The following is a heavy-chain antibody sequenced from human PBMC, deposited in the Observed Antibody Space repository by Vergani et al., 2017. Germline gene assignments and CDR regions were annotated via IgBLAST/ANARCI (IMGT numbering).Heavy chain of an antibody. Sequence: EVQLEESGGGLIQPGGSLRLSCAASGFTVSSNYMTWVRQAPGEGLEWVAMIYSGGGTNYADSVKGRFTVSRDNSENTLYLQMNSLRAEDTAVYYCAKFPERYSSGWYGDAFDIWGQGTMVTVSS. CDR1: GFTVSSNY. CDR2: IYSGGGT. D-gene: IGHD6-19*01. CDR3: AKFPERYSSGWYGDAFDI. V-gene: IGHV3-53*01. J-gene: IGHJ3*02.